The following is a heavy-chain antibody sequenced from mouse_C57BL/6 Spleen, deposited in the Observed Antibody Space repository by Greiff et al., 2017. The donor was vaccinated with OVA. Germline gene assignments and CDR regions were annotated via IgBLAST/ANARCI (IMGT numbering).Heavy chain of an antibody. D-gene: IGHD3-1*01. CDR2: INPSNGGT. J-gene: IGHJ1*03. CDR3: ARHSVGHWYFDV. CDR1: GYTFTSYW. V-gene: IGHV1-53*01. Sequence: QVQLQQPGTELVKPGASVKLSCKASGYTFTSYWMHWVKQRPGQGLEWIGNINPSNGGTNYNEKFTSKATLTVDKSSSTAYMPLSSLTSENSAFYSCARHSVGHWYFDVWRTGTTVTVSS.